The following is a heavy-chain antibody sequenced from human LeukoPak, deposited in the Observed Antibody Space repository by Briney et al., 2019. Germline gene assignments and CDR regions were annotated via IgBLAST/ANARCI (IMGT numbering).Heavy chain of an antibody. V-gene: IGHV5-51*01. D-gene: IGHD6-13*01. CDR3: ARRIAGSGVDY. J-gene: IGHJ4*02. CDR1: GYNFISYW. Sequence: GESLKISCKGSGYNFISYWIGWGRQMPGKGLEWMGIIYPGDSDTRYSPSFQGQVTISADKPISTAYLQWRSLKASDSAMYYCARRIAGSGVDYWGQGTLVTVSS. CDR2: IYPGDSDT.